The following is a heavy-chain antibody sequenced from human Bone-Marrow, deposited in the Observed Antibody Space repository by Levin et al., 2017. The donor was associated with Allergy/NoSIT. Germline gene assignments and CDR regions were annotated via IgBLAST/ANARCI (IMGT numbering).Heavy chain of an antibody. D-gene: IGHD1-26*01. CDR2: IWLDGRSQ. Sequence: GESLKISCAASGFTFRGYGFHWVRQAPGKGLEWVAVIWLDGRSQHYADSVKGRFTISRDNSQNTLWLQMNSLRVEDTAIYYCARDIGQPDSYDYYFYGMDVWGQGTTVTVSS. V-gene: IGHV3-33*01. J-gene: IGHJ6*02. CDR3: ARDIGQPDSYDYYFYGMDV. CDR1: GFTFRGYG.